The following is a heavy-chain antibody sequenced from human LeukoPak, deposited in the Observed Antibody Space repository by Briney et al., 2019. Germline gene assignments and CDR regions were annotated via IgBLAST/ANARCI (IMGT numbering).Heavy chain of an antibody. CDR3: TTDGSTTLSNTFDY. CDR1: GFTFSDAW. J-gene: IGHJ4*02. V-gene: IGHV3-15*01. CDR2: IKSRNRGETV. Sequence: GGSLRLSCAASGFTFSDAWMNWVRLAPGKGLGWVGRIKSRNRGETVDYAAPVRGRFTISRDDSKTTVYLQMNSLKTEDTAIYYCTTDGSTTLSNTFDYWGQGTWSPPPQ. D-gene: IGHD1-26*01.